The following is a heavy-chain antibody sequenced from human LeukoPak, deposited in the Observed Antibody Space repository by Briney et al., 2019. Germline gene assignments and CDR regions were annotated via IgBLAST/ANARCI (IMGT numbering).Heavy chain of an antibody. CDR1: GFTFSSYL. CDR2: ISSSSSYR. V-gene: IGHV3-21*01. CDR3: ARESGSASFDY. J-gene: IGHJ4*02. Sequence: GGSLRLSCAASGFTFSSYLINWVRQATGKGLEWVSSISSSSSYRYYADSVKGRFTTSRDNAKNSLYLQMNSLRAEDTAVYYCARESGSASFDYWGQGTLVTVSP. D-gene: IGHD6-19*01.